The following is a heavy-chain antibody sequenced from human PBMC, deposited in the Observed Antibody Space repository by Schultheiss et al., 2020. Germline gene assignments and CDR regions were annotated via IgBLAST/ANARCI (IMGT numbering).Heavy chain of an antibody. J-gene: IGHJ5*02. CDR3: ALAGGLPTSYS. CDR2: INHSGSA. D-gene: IGHD2-15*01. CDR1: GGSFSGYS. V-gene: IGHV4-34*01. Sequence: SQTLSLTCAVYGGSFSGYSWSWIRQPPGKELEWIGEINHSGSANYNASLKSRVTVSLDTSKNRFSLKVISVTAADTAVYYCALAGGLPTSYSWGQGTLVTVSS.